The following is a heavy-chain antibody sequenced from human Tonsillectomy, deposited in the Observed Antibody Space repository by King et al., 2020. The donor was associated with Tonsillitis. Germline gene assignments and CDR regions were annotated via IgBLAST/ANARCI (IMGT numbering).Heavy chain of an antibody. CDR1: GHTLTVYS. D-gene: IGHD1-26*01. V-gene: IGHV1-24*01. CDR2: FDPEDGER. Sequence: VQLVQSGAEVKKPGASVKVSCKVSGHTLTVYSIHWVRQAPGKGLEWVGGFDPEDGERMYSQKFQGRVTMTEDSSTDTAYMDLSSLTYEDTAIYYCATIASGSYSYTGYWFDPWGQGTLVTVSS. J-gene: IGHJ5*02. CDR3: ATIASGSYSYTGYWFDP.